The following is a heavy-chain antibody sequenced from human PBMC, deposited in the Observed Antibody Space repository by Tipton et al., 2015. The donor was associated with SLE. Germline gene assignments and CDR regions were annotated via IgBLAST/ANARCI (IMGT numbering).Heavy chain of an antibody. J-gene: IGHJ3*01. D-gene: IGHD3-3*01. V-gene: IGHV4-59*01. CDR1: GGSISSYY. CDR3: ARALPFNYDFWSGYSTDPFDV. Sequence: TLSLTCTVSGGSISSYYWSWIRQPPGKGLEWIGYIYYSGSTKYNPSLKSRVTISVDTSKNQFSLKLTSVTAADTAVYYCARALPFNYDFWSGYSTDPFDVWGQGTMVTVSA. CDR2: IYYSGST.